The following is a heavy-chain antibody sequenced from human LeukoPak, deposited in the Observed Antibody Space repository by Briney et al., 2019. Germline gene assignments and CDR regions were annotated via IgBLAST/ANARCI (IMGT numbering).Heavy chain of an antibody. V-gene: IGHV3-30*03. Sequence: GGSLRLSCAASGFTFSSYGMHWVRQAPGKGLEWVAVISYDGSNKYYADSVKGRFTISRDNSKNSLSLQMNSLRAEDTAVHYCARGSQWDLLGSCDYWGQGTLVTVSS. CDR1: GFTFSSYG. CDR2: ISYDGSNK. D-gene: IGHD1-26*01. J-gene: IGHJ4*02. CDR3: ARGSQWDLLGSCDY.